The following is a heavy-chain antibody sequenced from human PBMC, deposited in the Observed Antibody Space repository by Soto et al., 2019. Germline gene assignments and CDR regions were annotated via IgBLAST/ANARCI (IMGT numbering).Heavy chain of an antibody. D-gene: IGHD2-2*01. V-gene: IGHV4-59*11. CDR2: IFYSGST. J-gene: IGHJ6*02. CDR3: ARDNPAAADYYYYGMDV. CDR1: GGSIIVHY. Sequence: SEPLSLTCTVSGGSIIVHYWIWIRQPPGEGMEWIGYIFYSGSTTYNNNPSLKSRVTISVDTSKNQFSLKLSSVTAADTAVYYCARDNPAAADYYYYGMDVWGQGPTVTVSS.